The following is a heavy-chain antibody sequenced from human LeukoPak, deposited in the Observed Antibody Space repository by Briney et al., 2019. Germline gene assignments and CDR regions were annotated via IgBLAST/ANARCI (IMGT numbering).Heavy chain of an antibody. V-gene: IGHV3-30*02. J-gene: IGHJ4*02. Sequence: GGSLRLSCAASGFTFSSYGMHWVRQAPGKGLEWVAFIRYDGSNKYYADSVKGRFTISRHNAKNSLYLQMNSLRAEDTAVYYCARPRGNVEMATIPFDYWGQGTLVTASS. CDR1: GFTFSSYG. D-gene: IGHD5-24*01. CDR2: IRYDGSNK. CDR3: ARPRGNVEMATIPFDY.